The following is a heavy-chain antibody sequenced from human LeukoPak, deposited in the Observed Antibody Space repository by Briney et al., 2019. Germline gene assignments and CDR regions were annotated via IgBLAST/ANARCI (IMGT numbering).Heavy chain of an antibody. J-gene: IGHJ4*02. Sequence: GSSVKVSCKASGGTFSSYAISWVRQAPGQGLEWMGGIIPIFGTANYAQKFQGRVTITADESTSTAYMELSSLRSEDTAVYYCARSSSSWYRPREIIYYWGQGTLVTVSS. CDR1: GGTFSSYA. CDR2: IIPIFGTA. D-gene: IGHD6-13*01. CDR3: ARSSSSWYRPREIIYY. V-gene: IGHV1-69*01.